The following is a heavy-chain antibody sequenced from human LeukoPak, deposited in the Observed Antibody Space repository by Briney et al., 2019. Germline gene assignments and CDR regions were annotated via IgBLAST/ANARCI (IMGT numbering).Heavy chain of an antibody. J-gene: IGHJ6*04. CDR2: ISGRDSTT. CDR1: GFTFSSYA. CDR3: AELGITMIGGV. Sequence: GGSLRLSCAASGFTFSSYAMSWVRQAPGKGLEWVSAISGRDSTTYYADSVKGRFTISRDNAKNPLYLQMNSLRAEDTAVYYCAELGITMIGGVWGKGTTVTISS. V-gene: IGHV3-23*01. D-gene: IGHD3-10*02.